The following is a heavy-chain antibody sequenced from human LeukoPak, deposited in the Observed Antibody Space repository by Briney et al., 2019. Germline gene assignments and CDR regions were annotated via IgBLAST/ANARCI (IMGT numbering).Heavy chain of an antibody. CDR1: GYSFTTYW. CDR3: ARSGSSSGRYEDY. D-gene: IGHD6-25*01. CDR2: IYPDDSDS. Sequence: ESLKISCKASGYSFTTYWIGWVRQMPGKGLEWMGNIYPDDSDSRYSPSFQGQVTISADRSINTAYLQWSSLKASDTAIYYCARSGSSSGRYEDYWGQGTLVTVSS. V-gene: IGHV5-51*01. J-gene: IGHJ4*02.